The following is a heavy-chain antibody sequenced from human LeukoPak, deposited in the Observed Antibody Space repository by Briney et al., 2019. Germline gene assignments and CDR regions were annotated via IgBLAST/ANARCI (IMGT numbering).Heavy chain of an antibody. CDR1: GFTFSSYA. J-gene: IGHJ6*03. V-gene: IGHV3-30-3*01. D-gene: IGHD6-13*01. CDR3: AKANSGIAAAGGGTDYYMDV. CDR2: ISYDGSNK. Sequence: AGGSLRLSCAASGFTFSSYAMHWVRQAPGKGLEWVAVISYDGSNKYYADSVKGRFTISRDNSKNTLYLQMNSLRAEDTAVYYCAKANSGIAAAGGGTDYYMDVWGKGTTVTVSS.